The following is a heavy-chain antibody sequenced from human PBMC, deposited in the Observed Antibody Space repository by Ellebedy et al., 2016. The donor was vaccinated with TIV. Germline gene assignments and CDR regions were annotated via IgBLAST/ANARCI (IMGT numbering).Heavy chain of an antibody. Sequence: GESLKISCAASGFTVSNNYMSWVRQAPGKGLEWVSLIYSGGGTYYADSVKGRFTMSRDDSKNTVYLQMNSLRAEDTAVYYCARSYIVGVTGVYWGQGTLVTVSS. D-gene: IGHD1-26*01. J-gene: IGHJ4*02. CDR1: GFTVSNNY. CDR2: IYSGGGT. V-gene: IGHV3-66*01. CDR3: ARSYIVGVTGVY.